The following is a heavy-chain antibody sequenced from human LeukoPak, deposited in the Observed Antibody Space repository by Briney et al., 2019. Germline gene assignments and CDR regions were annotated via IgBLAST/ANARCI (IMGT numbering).Heavy chain of an antibody. V-gene: IGHV4-59*08. D-gene: IGHD5-18*01. CDR3: ARHLGYSLDY. J-gene: IGHJ4*02. Sequence: NASETLSLTCTVSGGSISSYYWSWIRQPPGKGLEWIGYIYYSGSTNYNPSLKSRVTISVDTSKNQFSLKLSSVTAADTAVYYCARHLGYSLDYWGQGALVTVSS. CDR2: IYYSGST. CDR1: GGSISSYY.